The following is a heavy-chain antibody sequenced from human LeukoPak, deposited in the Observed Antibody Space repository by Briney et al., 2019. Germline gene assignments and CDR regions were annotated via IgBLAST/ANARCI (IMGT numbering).Heavy chain of an antibody. Sequence: GASVKVSCKASGYTFTSYGISWVRQAPGQGLEWMGGFDPEDGETIYAQKFQGRVTMTEDTSTDTAYMELSSLRSEDTAVYYCATDQAYWGQGTLVTVSS. CDR3: ATDQAY. V-gene: IGHV1-24*01. J-gene: IGHJ4*02. CDR1: GYTFTSYG. CDR2: FDPEDGET.